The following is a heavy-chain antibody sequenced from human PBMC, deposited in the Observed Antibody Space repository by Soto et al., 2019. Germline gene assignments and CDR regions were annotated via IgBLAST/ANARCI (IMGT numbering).Heavy chain of an antibody. CDR1: GFAFSHYP. D-gene: IGHD2-15*01. CDR3: VREGDCSGGSCSIFDY. CDR2: ISYDGSNK. J-gene: IGHJ4*02. Sequence: QVQLVESGGGVVQPGKSLRLSCAASGFAFSHYPVHWVRQAPGKGLEWVAVISYDGSNKYYEDSVKGRFTIFSDNSKNTLYLQMNSLRDEDTAVDYCVREGDCSGGSCSIFDYWGQGTLVTVSS. V-gene: IGHV3-30-3*01.